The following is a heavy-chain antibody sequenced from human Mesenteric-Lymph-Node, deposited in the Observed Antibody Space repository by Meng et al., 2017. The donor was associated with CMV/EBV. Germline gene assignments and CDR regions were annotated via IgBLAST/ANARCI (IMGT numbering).Heavy chain of an antibody. CDR3: AREYYGSGSYNADY. CDR2: IIPISGIP. J-gene: IGHJ4*02. Sequence: KASGGTFSDYAITWVRRAPGQGLEWMGGIIPISGIPNYAQKFQGRVTITVDESTSTTYMELSSLRSEDTAMYFCAREYYGSGSYNADYWGQGTLVTVSS. V-gene: IGHV1-69*01. CDR1: GGTFSDYA. D-gene: IGHD3-10*01.